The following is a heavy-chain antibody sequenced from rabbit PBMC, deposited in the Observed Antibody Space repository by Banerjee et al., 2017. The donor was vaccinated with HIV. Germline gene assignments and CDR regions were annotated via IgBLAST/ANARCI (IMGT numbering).Heavy chain of an antibody. Sequence: QSLEESGGDLVKPGASLTLTCTASGFSFSGSYWIYWVRQAPGKGLEWIACISAGSSGNTVYASWATGRFTISKTSSTTVTLQMTSLTAADTATYFCARDLAGAIGWNFNLWGPGTLVTVS. CDR3: ARDLAGAIGWNFNL. CDR1: GFSFSGSYW. D-gene: IGHD4-1*01. V-gene: IGHV1S40*01. CDR2: ISAGSSGNT. J-gene: IGHJ4*01.